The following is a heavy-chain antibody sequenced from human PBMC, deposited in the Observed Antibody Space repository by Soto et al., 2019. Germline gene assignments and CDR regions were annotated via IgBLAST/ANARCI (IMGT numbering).Heavy chain of an antibody. CDR1: GFTFSSYA. D-gene: IGHD3-22*01. Sequence: EVQLLESGGALVQPGGSLRISCATSGFTFSSYAMNWVRQAQGKGLELVSAMSGSGLSTSYAASVKGRFTISRDNSKNTLYLHMNSLRAEDTAVYYCARNDSGGLLDYWGQGPLVTVSS. V-gene: IGHV3-23*01. CDR3: ARNDSGGLLDY. J-gene: IGHJ4*02. CDR2: MSGSGLST.